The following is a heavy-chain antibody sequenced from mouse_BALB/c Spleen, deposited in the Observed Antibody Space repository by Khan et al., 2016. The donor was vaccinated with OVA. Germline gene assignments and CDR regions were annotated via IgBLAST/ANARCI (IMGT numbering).Heavy chain of an antibody. CDR2: ISTHYGDA. CDR1: GYTFTDYA. Sequence: QVQLKQSGAELVRPGVSVKISCKGSGYTFTDYAMHWVKQSHAKSLEWIGVISTHYGDASYNQKFKGKATMTVDKSSSTAYMERARLTSEDSAIYYCARVSVEYRFAYWGQGTLVTVSA. CDR3: ARVSVEYRFAY. J-gene: IGHJ3*01. D-gene: IGHD2-10*02. V-gene: IGHV1S137*01.